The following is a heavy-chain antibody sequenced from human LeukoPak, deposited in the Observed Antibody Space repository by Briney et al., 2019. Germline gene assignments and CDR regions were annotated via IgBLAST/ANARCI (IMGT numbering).Heavy chain of an antibody. D-gene: IGHD1-26*01. CDR1: GFTFSSYG. V-gene: IGHV3-23*01. J-gene: IGHJ3*02. CDR3: AKRIVGVLQAFDI. Sequence: GGSLRLSCAASGFTFSSYGMNWVRQAPGKGLEWVSVISGSGDTTYYADSVKGRFTISRDNSKNTLYLQMNSLRAEDTALYYCAKRIVGVLQAFDIWGQGTMVTVSS. CDR2: ISGSGDTT.